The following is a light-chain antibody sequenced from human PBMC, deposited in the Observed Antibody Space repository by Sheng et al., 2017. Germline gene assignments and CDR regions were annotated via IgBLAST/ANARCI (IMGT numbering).Light chain of an antibody. CDR3: QQYGVYYT. Sequence: DIQMTQSPSTLSASVGDRVTITCRASHIISAWLAWYQQKSGKAPKLLIYRTSNLETWVPSRFSGSGSGTEFTLFISSVQPDDFATYYCQQYGVYYTFGQGTRLEV. CDR1: HIISAW. J-gene: IGKJ2*01. V-gene: IGKV1-5*03. CDR2: RTS.